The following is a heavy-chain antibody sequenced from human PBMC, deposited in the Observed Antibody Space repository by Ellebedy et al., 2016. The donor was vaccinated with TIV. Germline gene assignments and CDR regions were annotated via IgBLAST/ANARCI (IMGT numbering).Heavy chain of an antibody. Sequence: PGGSLRLSCAASGFTFSSYWMHWVRQAPGKGLVWVSRINSDGSSTSYADSVKGRFTISRDNSKNTLYLQMNSLIAEDTAVYYCARVFSSSSLYNWFDPWGQGTLVTVSS. CDR3: ARVFSSSSLYNWFDP. V-gene: IGHV3-74*01. J-gene: IGHJ5*02. CDR1: GFTFSSYW. D-gene: IGHD6-6*01. CDR2: INSDGSST.